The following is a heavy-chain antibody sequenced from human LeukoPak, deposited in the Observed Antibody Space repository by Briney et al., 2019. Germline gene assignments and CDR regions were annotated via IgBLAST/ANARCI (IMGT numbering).Heavy chain of an antibody. J-gene: IGHJ4*02. V-gene: IGHV3-48*02. CDR3: ARDDFWSGSRGTFDY. CDR1: GFTFSSYS. CDR2: ISSSTSTI. D-gene: IGHD3-3*01. Sequence: GGSLRLSCAASGFTFSSYSMNWGRQAPGEGLEWVSYISSSTSTIYYADSVKGRFTISRDNAKNSLYLQMNSLRDEDTAVYFCARDDFWSGSRGTFDYWGQGTLVTVSS.